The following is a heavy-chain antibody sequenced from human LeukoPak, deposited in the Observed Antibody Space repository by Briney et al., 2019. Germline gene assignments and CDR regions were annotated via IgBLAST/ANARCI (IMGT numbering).Heavy chain of an antibody. CDR1: GGTFSSYA. J-gene: IGHJ6*02. CDR2: IIPILGIA. CDR3: ARKVWHYYCGMDV. V-gene: IGHV1-69*04. Sequence: SVKVSCKASGGTFSSYAISWVRQAPGQGLEWMGRIIPILGIANYAQKFQGRVTITADKSTSTAYMELSSLRSEDTAVYYCARKVWHYYCGMDVWGQGTTVTVSS. D-gene: IGHD2-8*01.